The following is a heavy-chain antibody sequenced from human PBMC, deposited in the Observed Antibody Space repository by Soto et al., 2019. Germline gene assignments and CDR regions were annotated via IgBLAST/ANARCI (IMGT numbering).Heavy chain of an antibody. J-gene: IGHJ4*02. D-gene: IGHD1-1*01. Sequence: SETLSLTCTVSGGSISSGGYYWSWIRQHPGKGLEWIGYIYYSGSTYYNPSLKSRVTISVDTSKNQFSLKLSSVTAADTAVYYCARDAGTTQRFFDYWGQGTLVTVSS. CDR1: GGSISSGGYY. CDR3: ARDAGTTQRFFDY. V-gene: IGHV4-31*03. CDR2: IYYSGST.